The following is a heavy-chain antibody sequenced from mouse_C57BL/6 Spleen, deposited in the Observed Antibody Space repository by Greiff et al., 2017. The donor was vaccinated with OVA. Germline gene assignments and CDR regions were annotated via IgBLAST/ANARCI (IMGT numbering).Heavy chain of an antibody. Sequence: EVKLQESGGGLVQPKGSLKLSCAASGFRFNTYAMNWVRQAPGKGLEWVARIRSKSNNYATYYADSVKDRFTISRDDSESMLDLQMNNLKTEDTAMYYWVSLEEDDGYTGYFDVWGTGTTVTVSS. V-gene: IGHV10-1*01. CDR3: VSLEEDDGYTGYFDV. CDR2: IRSKSNNYAT. J-gene: IGHJ1*03. CDR1: GFRFNTYA. D-gene: IGHD2-3*01.